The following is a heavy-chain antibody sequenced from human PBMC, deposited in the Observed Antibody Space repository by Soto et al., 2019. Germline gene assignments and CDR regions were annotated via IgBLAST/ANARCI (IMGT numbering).Heavy chain of an antibody. J-gene: IGHJ6*04. CDR3: ARDRRNYPQYYYYRMDV. CDR2: IYYSGST. CDR1: GGSISSYY. D-gene: IGHD1-7*01. V-gene: IGHV4-59*01. Sequence: PSETLSLTCTVSGGSISSYYWSWIRQPPGKGLEWIGYIYYSGSTNYNPSLKSRVTISVDTSKNQFSLKLSSVTAADTAVYYCARDRRNYPQYYYYRMDVWGEGTTVTVSS.